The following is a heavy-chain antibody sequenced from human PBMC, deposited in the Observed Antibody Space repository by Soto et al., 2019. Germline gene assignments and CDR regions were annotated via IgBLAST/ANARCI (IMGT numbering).Heavy chain of an antibody. D-gene: IGHD2-2*01. CDR3: VKDHGTYHLNFEF. Sequence: ASVKVSCKASGYTFTSYGISWVRQAPGQGLEWMGWISAYNGNTNYAQKLQGRVTMTTDTSTSTAYMELRSLRPEDTAIYYCVKDHGTYHLNFEFWGRGTLVTVSS. CDR1: GYTFTSYG. CDR2: ISAYNGNT. J-gene: IGHJ4*02. V-gene: IGHV1-18*01.